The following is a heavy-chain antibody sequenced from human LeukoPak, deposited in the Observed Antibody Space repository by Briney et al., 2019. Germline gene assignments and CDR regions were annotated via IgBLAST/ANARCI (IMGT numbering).Heavy chain of an antibody. CDR3: ARVATVTTAFDY. Sequence: GGSLRLSCAASGFTFSSYSMNWVRQAPGKGLEWVSSISSSSSYIYYADPVKGRFTISRDNAKNSLYLQMNSLRAEDTAVYYCARVATVTTAFDYWGQGTLVTVSS. V-gene: IGHV3-21*01. D-gene: IGHD4-17*01. J-gene: IGHJ4*02. CDR1: GFTFSSYS. CDR2: ISSSSSYI.